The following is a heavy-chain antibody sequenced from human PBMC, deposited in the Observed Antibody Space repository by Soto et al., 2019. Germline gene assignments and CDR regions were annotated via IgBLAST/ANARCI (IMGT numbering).Heavy chain of an antibody. CDR1: GVTLSNFG. J-gene: IGHJ4*02. V-gene: IGHV3-30*03. D-gene: IGHD2-21*01. Sequence: QVQLVESGGGVVQPGRSLRLSCAASGVTLSNFGMHWVRQAPVKGLEWVAVISRDGSTMFYADSVKGRFTISRDSSRNTLYLQMNSLRAEDRAVYHCVGEVASGYWGQGTLVTVS. CDR3: VGEVASGY. CDR2: ISRDGSTM.